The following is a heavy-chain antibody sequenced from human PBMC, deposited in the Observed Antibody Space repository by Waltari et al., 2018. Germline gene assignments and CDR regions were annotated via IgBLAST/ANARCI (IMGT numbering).Heavy chain of an antibody. CDR1: GFTFSSYW. CDR2: IKQDGSEK. D-gene: IGHD6-13*01. J-gene: IGHJ4*02. V-gene: IGHV3-7*01. CDR3: ARDPFSVAAAGIRD. Sequence: EVQLVESGGGLVQPGGSLRLSCAASGFTFSSYWMSWVGQAPGKGLEWVANIKQDGSEKYYVDSVKGRFTISRDNAKNSLYLQMNSLIAEDTAVYYCARDPFSVAAAGIRDWGQGTLVTVSS.